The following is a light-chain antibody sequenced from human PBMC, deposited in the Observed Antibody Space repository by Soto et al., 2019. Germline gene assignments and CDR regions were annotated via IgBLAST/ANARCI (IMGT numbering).Light chain of an antibody. Sequence: QSALTQPASVSGSPGQSITISCSGSTNDIGGYNYVSWYQHHPGKVPKVIIYEVRNRPSGVSNRFSGSKSGNTASLTISGLQAEDEADYYCTSYATGDTFPFGGGTKLTVL. V-gene: IGLV2-14*01. CDR2: EVR. J-gene: IGLJ2*01. CDR1: TNDIGGYNY. CDR3: TSYATGDTFP.